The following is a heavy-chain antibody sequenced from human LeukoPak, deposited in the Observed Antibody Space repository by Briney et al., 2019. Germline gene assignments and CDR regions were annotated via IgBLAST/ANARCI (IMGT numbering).Heavy chain of an antibody. D-gene: IGHD3-10*01. Sequence: SDTLSLTCAVSGYSISSSNWWGWIRQPPGKGLEWIGYIYYSGSTYYNPSLKSRVTMSVDTSKNQFSLKLSSVTAVDTAVYYCARKGGSGSYYVDDWFDPWGQGTLVTVSS. CDR1: GYSISSSNW. V-gene: IGHV4-28*01. CDR3: ARKGGSGSYYVDDWFDP. CDR2: IYYSGST. J-gene: IGHJ5*02.